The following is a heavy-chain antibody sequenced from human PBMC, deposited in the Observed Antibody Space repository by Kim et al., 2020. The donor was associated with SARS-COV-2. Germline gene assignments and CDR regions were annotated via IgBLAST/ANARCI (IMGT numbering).Heavy chain of an antibody. Sequence: YAQKFQGRVTITADESTSTAYMELSSLRSEDTAVYYCAIELTMVRGVIMDWGQGTLVTVSS. D-gene: IGHD3-10*01. V-gene: IGHV1-69*01. J-gene: IGHJ4*02. CDR3: AIELTMVRGVIMD.